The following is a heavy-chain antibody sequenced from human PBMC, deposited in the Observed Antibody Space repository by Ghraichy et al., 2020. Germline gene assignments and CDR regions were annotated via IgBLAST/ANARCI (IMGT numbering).Heavy chain of an antibody. D-gene: IGHD6-13*01. V-gene: IGHV3-23*01. CDR3: AKYWGSSTWIQYYFDY. CDR2: ISGSGGNT. J-gene: IGHJ4*02. CDR1: GLTFSSYA. Sequence: GGSLRLSCAASGLTFSSYAMSWVRQAPGKGLEWVSAISGSGGNTYYADSVKGRFTISRDNSRNTLFLQMNSLRAEDTAVYYCAKYWGSSTWIQYYFDYWGQGTLVTVSS.